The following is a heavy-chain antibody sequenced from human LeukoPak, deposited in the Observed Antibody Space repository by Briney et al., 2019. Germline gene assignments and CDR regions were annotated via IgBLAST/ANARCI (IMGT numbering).Heavy chain of an antibody. CDR2: ISSSSSYL. J-gene: IGHJ5*02. D-gene: IGHD6-19*01. Sequence: GGSLRLSCAASGCTFSSYSMNWVRQAPGKGLEWVSSISSSSSYLYYADSVKGRFTISRDNAKNSLYLQMNSLRAEDTAVYYCARDEGSSGWYGQNWFDPWGQGTLVTVSS. V-gene: IGHV3-21*01. CDR1: GCTFSSYS. CDR3: ARDEGSSGWYGQNWFDP.